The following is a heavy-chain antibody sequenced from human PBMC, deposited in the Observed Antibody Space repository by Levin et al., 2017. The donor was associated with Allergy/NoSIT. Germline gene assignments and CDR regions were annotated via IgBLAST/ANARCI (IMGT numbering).Heavy chain of an antibody. CDR2: IWYDETNE. CDR1: GSAFGSYG. V-gene: IGHV3-33*01. Sequence: AGGSLRLSCTASGSAFGSYGMHWVRQAPGKGLEWVAMIWYDETNEYYADSVKGRFTISRDTSKNTLYLQMNSLSAEDTALYYCAGNSRGSATYYFDFWGQGTLVTVSS. D-gene: IGHD1-26*01. J-gene: IGHJ4*02. CDR3: AGNSRGSATYYFDF.